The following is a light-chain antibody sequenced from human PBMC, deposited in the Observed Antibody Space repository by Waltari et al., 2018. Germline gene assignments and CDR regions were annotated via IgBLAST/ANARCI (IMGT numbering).Light chain of an antibody. CDR2: RVS. Sequence: DIVMTQTPLSLPVTPGEPASISCRSSQSLLHSNGNTYLYWYLQKPGQPQRLLIYRVSNRFSGVPDRFSGSGSGTDFTLTISRVEAEDVGVYYCMQALQTPYSFGQGTKVEIK. V-gene: IGKV2-29*02. CDR1: QSLLHSNGNTY. CDR3: MQALQTPYS. J-gene: IGKJ2*03.